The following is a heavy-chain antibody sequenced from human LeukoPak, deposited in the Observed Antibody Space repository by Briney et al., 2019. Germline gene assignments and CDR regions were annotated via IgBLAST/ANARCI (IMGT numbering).Heavy chain of an antibody. CDR3: ARGTPDTAVTYYYYMDV. D-gene: IGHD5-18*01. CDR2: INPNSGGT. Sequence: ASVKVSCKASGYTFTGYYMHWVRQAPGQGLEWMGWINPNSGGTNYAQKFQGRATMTRDKSISTAYMELSRLRSDDTAVYYCARGTPDTAVTYYYYMDVWGKGTTVTISS. J-gene: IGHJ6*03. CDR1: GYTFTGYY. V-gene: IGHV1-2*02.